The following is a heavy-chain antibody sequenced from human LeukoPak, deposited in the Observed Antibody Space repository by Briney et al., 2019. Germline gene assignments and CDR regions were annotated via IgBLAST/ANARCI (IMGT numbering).Heavy chain of an antibody. CDR1: GYSFPNYW. J-gene: IGHJ5*02. D-gene: IGHD3-10*01. Sequence: GESLKISCKGSGYSFPNYWIAWVRQMPGKGLEWMGIIFPDDSDTRYSPSFQGQVTISVDKSISTAYLQWSSLRASDTAMYYCARQLVAGETNESGKYCKVGLDPWGQGTQVTVSS. V-gene: IGHV5-51*01. CDR3: ARQLVAGETNESGKYCKVGLDP. CDR2: IFPDDSDT.